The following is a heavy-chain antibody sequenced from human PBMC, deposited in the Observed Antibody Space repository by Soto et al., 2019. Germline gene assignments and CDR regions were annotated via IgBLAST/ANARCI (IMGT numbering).Heavy chain of an antibody. CDR1: GFTFSSYA. CDR2: LSYDGNIE. Sequence: QVQLVESGGGVVQPGRSLGLSCAASGFTFSSYAMHWVRQAPGKGLEWVAVLSYDGNIEYYADSVKGRFTISRDNSRNRLYLQMNSLRVEDAAVYYCARDHTIFGVAYYFDYWGQGTLVTVSS. V-gene: IGHV3-30-3*01. D-gene: IGHD3-3*01. CDR3: ARDHTIFGVAYYFDY. J-gene: IGHJ4*02.